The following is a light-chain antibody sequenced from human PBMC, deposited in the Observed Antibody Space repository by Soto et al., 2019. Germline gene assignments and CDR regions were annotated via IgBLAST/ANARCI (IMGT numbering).Light chain of an antibody. Sequence: IVMTHSPATLSVSPGEVATLSCGASQSVSSKLAWYQQKPGQAPRLLIYGASTRATGIPARFSGSGSGTDFTLTISRLEPEDFAVYYCQQYGSSPLTFGGGTKVDIK. V-gene: IGKV3-15*01. J-gene: IGKJ4*01. CDR3: QQYGSSPLT. CDR2: GAS. CDR1: QSVSSK.